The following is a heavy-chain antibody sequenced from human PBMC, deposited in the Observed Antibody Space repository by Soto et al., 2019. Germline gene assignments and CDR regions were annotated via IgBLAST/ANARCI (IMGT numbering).Heavy chain of an antibody. V-gene: IGHV3-23*01. Sequence: GGSLRLSCAASGFTFSSYAMSWVRQAPGKGLEWVSAISGSGGSTYYADSVKGRFTISRDNSKNTLYLQMNSLRAEDTAVYYCAKTPTNYDSSGYRFDYWGQGTLVTVS. CDR1: GFTFSSYA. CDR3: AKTPTNYDSSGYRFDY. CDR2: ISGSGGST. J-gene: IGHJ4*02. D-gene: IGHD3-22*01.